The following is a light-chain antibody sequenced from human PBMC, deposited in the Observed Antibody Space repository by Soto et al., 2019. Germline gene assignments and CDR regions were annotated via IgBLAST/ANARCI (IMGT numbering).Light chain of an antibody. CDR2: GAS. V-gene: IGKV3-20*01. Sequence: EIVLTQSPCTLSLSPGERATLSCRASQSVSSSYLAWYQQKPGQAPRLLIYGASSRATGIPDRFSGSGSGTEFTLTISSLQSEDFAVYYCQQYNNWPITFGQGTRLEIK. CDR3: QQYNNWPIT. CDR1: QSVSSSY. J-gene: IGKJ5*01.